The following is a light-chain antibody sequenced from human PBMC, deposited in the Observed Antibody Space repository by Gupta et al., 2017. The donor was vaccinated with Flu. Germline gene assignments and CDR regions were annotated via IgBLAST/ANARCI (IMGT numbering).Light chain of an antibody. CDR2: DGG. CDR3: GQEDSSPYT. V-gene: IGKV1-16*01. CDR1: QDVSDH. J-gene: IGKJ2*01. Sequence: DIEMTQSPSSMSASVGDKVTITCRASQDVSDHLGWFQERPGRAPRSLIYDGGTVQSGVPSRFSGSGSGIDFTLTISSLRPEDSATYYCGQEDSSPYTFGQGTKLQI.